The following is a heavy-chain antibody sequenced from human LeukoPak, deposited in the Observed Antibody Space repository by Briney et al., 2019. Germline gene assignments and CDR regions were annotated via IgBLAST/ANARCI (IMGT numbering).Heavy chain of an antibody. CDR2: ISYDGSNK. CDR3: AKRQDYYGSGSYYNLLDY. Sequence: PGGSLRLSCAASGFTFSSYGMHWVRQAPGKGLEWVAVISYDGSNKYYADSVKGRFTISRDNPKNTLYLQMNSLRAEDTAVYYCAKRQDYYGSGSYYNLLDYWGQGTLVTVSS. D-gene: IGHD3-10*01. J-gene: IGHJ4*02. CDR1: GFTFSSYG. V-gene: IGHV3-30*18.